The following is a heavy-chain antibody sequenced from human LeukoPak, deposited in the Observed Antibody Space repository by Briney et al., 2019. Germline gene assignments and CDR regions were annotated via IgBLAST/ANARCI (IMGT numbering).Heavy chain of an antibody. D-gene: IGHD5-24*01. CDR3: ASMKEMATYRAFDI. J-gene: IGHJ3*02. V-gene: IGHV1-2*02. Sequence: ASAKVSCKASGYTFTGYYMHWVRQAPGQGLEWMGWINPNSGGTNCAQKFQGRVTMTRDTSIGTAYMELSRLRSDDTAVYYCASMKEMATYRAFDIWGQGTMVTVSS. CDR2: INPNSGGT. CDR1: GYTFTGYY.